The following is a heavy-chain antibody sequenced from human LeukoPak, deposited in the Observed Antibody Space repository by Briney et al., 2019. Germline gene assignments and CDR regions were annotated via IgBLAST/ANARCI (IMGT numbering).Heavy chain of an antibody. CDR3: ARAYSGYENYYYYYMDV. CDR1: GFTFDDYG. CDR2: INWNGGNT. D-gene: IGHD5-12*01. V-gene: IGHV3-20*04. Sequence: GGSLRLSCAASGFTFDDYGMSWVRQAPGKGLEWVSGINWNGGNTGYADSVKGRFTISRDNAKNSLYLQMNSLRAEDTALYYCARAYSGYENYYYYYMDVWGKGTTVTVSS. J-gene: IGHJ6*03.